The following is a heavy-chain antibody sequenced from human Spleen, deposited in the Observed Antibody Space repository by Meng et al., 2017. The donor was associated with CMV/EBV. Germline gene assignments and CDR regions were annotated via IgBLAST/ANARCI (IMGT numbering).Heavy chain of an antibody. V-gene: IGHV4-31*02. Sequence: ISSCGYFWSCIRQHPGKGLEWIGYISCSGSTYYAPSLKSRVTISVDTSSNKFTLKLSSMTAADTAVYYGARDGSSISAVIPNWFDPWGQGTLVTVSS. D-gene: IGHD4-11*01. CDR2: ISCSGST. CDR1: ISSCGYF. CDR3: ARDGSSISAVIPNWFDP. J-gene: IGHJ5*02.